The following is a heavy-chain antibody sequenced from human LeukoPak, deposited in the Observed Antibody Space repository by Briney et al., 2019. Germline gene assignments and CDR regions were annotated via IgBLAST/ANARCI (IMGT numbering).Heavy chain of an antibody. Sequence: SETLSLTCTVSGGSVSSGSYYWSWIRQPPGKGLEWIGCIYNSGSTNYNPSLKSRVTISGDTSRNQFSLRLSSVTAADTAVYFCARRNYGDYDHYFDYWGQGILVTVSS. J-gene: IGHJ4*02. V-gene: IGHV4-61*01. CDR2: IYNSGST. CDR1: GGSVSSGSYY. D-gene: IGHD4-17*01. CDR3: ARRNYGDYDHYFDY.